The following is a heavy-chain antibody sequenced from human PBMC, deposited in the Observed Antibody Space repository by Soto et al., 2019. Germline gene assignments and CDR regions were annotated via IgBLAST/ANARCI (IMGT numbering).Heavy chain of an antibody. CDR3: ARATYYYDRSGYLYYFDY. V-gene: IGHV4-59*01. Sequence: SATLSLTCTVSGGSISTYYWSWIRQPPGKGLEWIGYVYYSGSTNYSPSLKSRVTTSVDTSKNQFSLKLTSVTAADTAVYYCARATYYYDRSGYLYYFDYWGQGILVTVSS. D-gene: IGHD3-22*01. CDR2: VYYSGST. J-gene: IGHJ4*02. CDR1: GGSISTYY.